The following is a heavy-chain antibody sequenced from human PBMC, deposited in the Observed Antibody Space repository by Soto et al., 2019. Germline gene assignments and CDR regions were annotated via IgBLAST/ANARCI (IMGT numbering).Heavy chain of an antibody. Sequence: GGSLRLSCAASGLTFSIYAMDWVRQAPGKGLEWVAIISYDGSYKYYADSVKGRFTISRDNSRNTLYLQMTSLRAEDTATYYCARESTNYNFGSGLLYWGQGTLVTVS. D-gene: IGHD3-3*01. CDR3: ARESTNYNFGSGLLY. J-gene: IGHJ4*02. CDR1: GLTFSIYA. CDR2: ISYDGSYK. V-gene: IGHV3-30*04.